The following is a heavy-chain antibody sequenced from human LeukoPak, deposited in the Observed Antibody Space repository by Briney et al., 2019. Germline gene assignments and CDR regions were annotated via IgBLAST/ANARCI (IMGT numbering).Heavy chain of an antibody. D-gene: IGHD3-10*01. CDR2: INWNGGST. CDR1: GFTFDDYG. J-gene: IGHJ6*03. V-gene: IGHV3-20*04. CDR3: AREAYYGSGSYYPAGYYYYYMDV. Sequence: GGSLRLSCAASGFTFDDYGMSWVRQAPGKGLEWVSGINWNGGSTGYADSVKGRFTISRDNAKNSLYLQMNSLRAEDTALYYCAREAYYGSGSYYPAGYYYYYMDVWGKGATVTVSS.